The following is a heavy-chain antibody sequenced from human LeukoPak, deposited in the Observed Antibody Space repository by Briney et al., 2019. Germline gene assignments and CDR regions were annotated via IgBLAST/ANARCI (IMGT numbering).Heavy chain of an antibody. CDR2: ISSSSSYI. J-gene: IGHJ4*02. V-gene: IGHV3-21*01. CDR1: GFTFSNYN. CDR3: ARDSGGYFDRNHFGY. Sequence: GGSLRLSCAVSGFTFSNYNMNWVRQAPGKGLEWVSFISSSSSYIYYADSVKDRFTISRDNAKNSLYLQMNSLRAEDTAVYYCARDSGGYFDRNHFGYWGQGTLVTVSS. D-gene: IGHD3-9*01.